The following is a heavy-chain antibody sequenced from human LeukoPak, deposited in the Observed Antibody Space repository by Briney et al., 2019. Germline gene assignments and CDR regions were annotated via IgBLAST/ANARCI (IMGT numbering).Heavy chain of an antibody. CDR1: GYTFTTYA. V-gene: IGHV7-4-1*02. J-gene: IGHJ4*02. Sequence: SVKVSCKASGYTFTTYAMNWVRQAPGQGLEWMGWINTNTGNPTSAQGFTGRFVFSLDTSVSTAYLQISSLKAEDTAVYYCARDQRGGATGFDYWGQGTLVTVSS. D-gene: IGHD1-1*01. CDR2: INTNTGNP. CDR3: ARDQRGGATGFDY.